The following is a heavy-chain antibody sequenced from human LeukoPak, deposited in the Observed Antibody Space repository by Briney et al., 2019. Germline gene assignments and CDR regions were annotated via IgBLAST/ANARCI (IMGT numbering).Heavy chain of an antibody. J-gene: IGHJ4*02. Sequence: GGSLRLSCAASGFTFSSYAMSWVRQAPGKGLEWVSTLSGSGGSTYYADSVKGRLTISRDNSKNTLYLQMNSLRAEDTAVYYCAKDLSGAFDYWGQGTLVTVSS. V-gene: IGHV3-23*01. CDR3: AKDLSGAFDY. CDR1: GFTFSSYA. CDR2: LSGSGGST. D-gene: IGHD3-10*01.